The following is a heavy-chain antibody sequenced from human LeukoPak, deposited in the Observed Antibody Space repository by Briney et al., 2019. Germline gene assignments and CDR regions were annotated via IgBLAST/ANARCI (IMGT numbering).Heavy chain of an antibody. CDR2: ISSSSSTI. CDR1: GFSFSSYS. V-gene: IGHV3-48*02. Sequence: GGSLRLSCAASGFSFSSYSMRWVRQAPGKGVEWVSYISSSSSTIYYADSVKGRFTISRDNAKNSLYLQMNSLRDEDTAVYYCARGTYGLPYCFDYWGQGTQVTVSS. J-gene: IGHJ4*02. CDR3: ARGTYGLPYCFDY. D-gene: IGHD1/OR15-1a*01.